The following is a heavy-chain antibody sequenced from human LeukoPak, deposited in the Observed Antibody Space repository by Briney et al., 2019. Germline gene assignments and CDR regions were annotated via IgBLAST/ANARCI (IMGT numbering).Heavy chain of an antibody. Sequence: PGGSLRLSCAASGFTFSRYGMHWVRQAPGKGLEWVAVISYDGSNKYYADSVKGRFTISRDNSKNTLYLQMNSLRAEDTAVYYCAKGHDILTGYKYSSPLGYWGQGTLVTVSS. J-gene: IGHJ4*02. CDR3: AKGHDILTGYKYSSPLGY. V-gene: IGHV3-30*18. CDR1: GFTFSRYG. CDR2: ISYDGSNK. D-gene: IGHD3-9*01.